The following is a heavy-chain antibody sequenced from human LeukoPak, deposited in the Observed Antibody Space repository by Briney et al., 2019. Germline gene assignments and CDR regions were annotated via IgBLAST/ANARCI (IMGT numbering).Heavy chain of an antibody. CDR3: AASITMYDY. CDR2: IKEDGTVK. CDR1: GFTFSRYW. D-gene: IGHD3-10*02. Sequence: PGGSLRLSCAASGFTFSRYWMSCVRQAPGKGLEWVANIKEDGTVKYYVESVKGRFTISRDNAKNSLYLQMNSLRAEDTAVYYCAASITMYDYWGQGTLVTVSS. J-gene: IGHJ4*02. V-gene: IGHV3-7*02.